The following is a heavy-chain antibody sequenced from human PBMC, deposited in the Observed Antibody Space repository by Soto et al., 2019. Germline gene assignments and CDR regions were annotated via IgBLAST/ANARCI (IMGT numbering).Heavy chain of an antibody. J-gene: IGHJ4*02. Sequence: QVQLQESGPGLVKPSQTLSLTCSVPGGSISSGGYYWSWIRQHPGKGLEWIGYIYDSGNTYYNPSLKRRVAISADRSKNQCSLKLTSVTAADTAVYYCARESGTQQVVYWGQGTLVTVSS. V-gene: IGHV4-31*03. CDR2: IYDSGNT. CDR1: GGSISSGGYY. CDR3: ARESGTQQVVY. D-gene: IGHD6-13*01.